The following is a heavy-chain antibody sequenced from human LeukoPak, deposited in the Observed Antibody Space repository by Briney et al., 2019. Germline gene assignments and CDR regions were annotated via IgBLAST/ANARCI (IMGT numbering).Heavy chain of an antibody. J-gene: IGHJ4*02. CDR2: IYSGGST. V-gene: IGHV3-66*01. CDR1: GFTVSSNY. Sequence: GGSLRLSCAASGFTVSSNYMSWVRQAPGKGLEWVSVIYSGGSTYYADSVKGRFTMSRDTSKNTLYLQMNSLRAEDTAVYYCAQSQNFDYWGQGTLVTVSS. CDR3: AQSQNFDY.